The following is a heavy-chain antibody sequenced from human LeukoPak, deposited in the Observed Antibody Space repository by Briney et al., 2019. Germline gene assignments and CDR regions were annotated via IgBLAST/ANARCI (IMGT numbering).Heavy chain of an antibody. D-gene: IGHD3-10*01. CDR1: GFTFSSYG. V-gene: IGHV3-33*01. CDR2: IWYDGSKT. Sequence: PGGSLRLSCAASGFTFSSYGMHWVRQAPGKGLEWVAVIWYDGSKTYYADSVKGRFTFSRDDSKNTLFLQMDSLRAEDTAVYYCARDLGNFGSGTAYFDYWGQGTLVTVSS. CDR3: ARDLGNFGSGTAYFDY. J-gene: IGHJ4*02.